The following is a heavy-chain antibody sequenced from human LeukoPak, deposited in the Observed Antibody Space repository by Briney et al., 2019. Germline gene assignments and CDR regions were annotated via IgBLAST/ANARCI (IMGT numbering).Heavy chain of an antibody. J-gene: IGHJ4*02. CDR3: ARDGRYDFWRGYSFDF. CDR2: LYYNGST. D-gene: IGHD3-3*01. Sequence: PSETLSLTCTVSGGSISSSSYYWGWIRQPPGKGLEWIGSLYYNGSTFYNPSLKSRVTISVDTSKKQFSLKLRSVTAADTAVYYCARDGRYDFWRGYSFDFWGQGTLVTVSS. CDR1: GGSISSSSYY. V-gene: IGHV4-39*07.